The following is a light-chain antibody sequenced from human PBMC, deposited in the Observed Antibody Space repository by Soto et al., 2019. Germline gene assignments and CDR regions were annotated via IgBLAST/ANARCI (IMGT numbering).Light chain of an antibody. Sequence: NGLTKSPATLSFSPGERANLSGGSSQSVSSSHLAWYQQKPGQAPRLLIYGASSRATGIPDRFSGSGSGTDFTLTISRLEPEDFVVYYCQQYGSSPPLTFGGGTKVDI. J-gene: IGKJ4*01. V-gene: IGKV3-20*01. CDR3: QQYGSSPPLT. CDR2: GAS. CDR1: QSVSSSH.